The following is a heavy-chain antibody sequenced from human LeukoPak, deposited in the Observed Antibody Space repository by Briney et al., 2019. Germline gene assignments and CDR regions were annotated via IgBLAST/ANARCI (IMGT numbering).Heavy chain of an antibody. V-gene: IGHV3-48*03. Sequence: GGSLRPSCAASGFTFSSYEMNWVRQAPGKGLEWVSYISSSGSTKYYADSVKGRFTISRDNAKNSLYLQMNSLRAEDTAVYYCARASITMVRGELVYYFDFWGQGTLVTVSS. J-gene: IGHJ4*02. CDR3: ARASITMVRGELVYYFDF. CDR1: GFTFSSYE. D-gene: IGHD3-10*01. CDR2: ISSSGSTK.